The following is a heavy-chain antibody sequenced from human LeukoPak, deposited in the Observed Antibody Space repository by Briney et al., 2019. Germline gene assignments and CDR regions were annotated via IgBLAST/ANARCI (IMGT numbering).Heavy chain of an antibody. CDR3: ARDSGYDYHDYGPVES. J-gene: IGHJ5*02. Sequence: GGSLRLSCAASGFTFSSYAMSWARQAPGKGLEWVSAISSSGGSTYYADSAKGRFTISRANSKNTLYLQMNSLRAEDTAVYYCARDSGYDYHDYGPVESWGQGTLVTVSS. V-gene: IGHV3-23*01. D-gene: IGHD3-22*01. CDR1: GFTFSSYA. CDR2: ISSSGGST.